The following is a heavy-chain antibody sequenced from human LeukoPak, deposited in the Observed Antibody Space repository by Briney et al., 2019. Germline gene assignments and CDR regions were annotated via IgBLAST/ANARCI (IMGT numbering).Heavy chain of an antibody. V-gene: IGHV4-59*01. CDR3: ATVAVIRGVTYFDY. Sequence: PSETLSLTCTVSGGSLSSYYSSWIRQPPGKGLEWIAYLFYSGSTDYNPSLESRVTISVDTSKNQFSLKLRSVTAADTAVYYCATVAVIRGVTYFDYWGQGTLVTVSS. J-gene: IGHJ4*02. D-gene: IGHD3-10*01. CDR1: GGSLSSYY. CDR2: LFYSGST.